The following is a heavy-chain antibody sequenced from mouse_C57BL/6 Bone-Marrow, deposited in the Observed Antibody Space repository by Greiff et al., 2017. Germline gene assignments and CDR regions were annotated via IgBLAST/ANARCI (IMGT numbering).Heavy chain of an antibody. CDR3: ARDNYGSSYSAWFAY. CDR1: GYTFTSYW. D-gene: IGHD1-1*01. V-gene: IGHV1-69*01. Sequence: QVQLQQPGAELVIPGASVKLSCKASGYTFTSYWMHWVKQRPGQGLEWIGEIDPSDSYTNYNQKFKGKSTLTVDKSSSTAYMQLSSLTSEDSAVYYCARDNYGSSYSAWFAYWGQGTLVTVSA. J-gene: IGHJ3*01. CDR2: IDPSDSYT.